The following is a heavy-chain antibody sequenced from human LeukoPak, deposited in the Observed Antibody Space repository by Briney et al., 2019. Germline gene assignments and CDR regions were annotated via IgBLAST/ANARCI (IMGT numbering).Heavy chain of an antibody. Sequence: ASVKVSCKASGYTFTNYYIHWVRQAPGQGLEWMGLINPGGDNTDYAQNFQGRVTMTRDTSTSTVYMELSSLRSEDTAVYYCARDAAGDSSDYYPGYWGQGTLVTVSS. CDR3: ARDAAGDSSDYYPGY. D-gene: IGHD3-22*01. CDR2: INPGGDNT. V-gene: IGHV1-46*01. J-gene: IGHJ4*02. CDR1: GYTFTNYY.